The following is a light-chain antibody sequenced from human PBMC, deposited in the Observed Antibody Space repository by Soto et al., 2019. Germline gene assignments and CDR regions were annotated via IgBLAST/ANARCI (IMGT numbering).Light chain of an antibody. CDR3: QQYGSSRFT. CDR2: GAS. Sequence: EIVLTQSPGTLYLSPGERATLSCRASQSVSSSYLAWYQQKPGQAPRLLIYGASSRATGIPDRFSGSGSGTDFTLTISRLEPEDFAVYSCQQYGSSRFTFGPGTQVAIK. CDR1: QSVSSSY. J-gene: IGKJ3*01. V-gene: IGKV3-20*01.